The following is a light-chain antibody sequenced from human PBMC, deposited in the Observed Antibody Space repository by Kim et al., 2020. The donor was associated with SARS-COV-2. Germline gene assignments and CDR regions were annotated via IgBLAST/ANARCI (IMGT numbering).Light chain of an antibody. Sequence: SASVGDRVTITCRASQSISSWLAWYQQKPGKAPKLLIYKASSLESGVPSRFSGSGSGTEFTLTISSLQPDDFATYYCQQYNSLRYTFGQGTKLEI. CDR3: QQYNSLRYT. J-gene: IGKJ2*01. CDR1: QSISSW. CDR2: KAS. V-gene: IGKV1-5*03.